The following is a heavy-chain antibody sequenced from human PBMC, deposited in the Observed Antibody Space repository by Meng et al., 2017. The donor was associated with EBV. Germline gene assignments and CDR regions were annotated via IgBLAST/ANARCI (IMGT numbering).Heavy chain of an antibody. J-gene: IGHJ4*02. CDR1: GYTFTSYY. V-gene: IGHV1-46*01. Sequence: VQMVHAGAGVKKPGASVKVSCKASGYTFTSYYMHWVRQAPGQGLEWMGIINPSGGSTSYAQKFQGRVTMTRDTSTSTVYMELSSLRSEDTAVYYCARDPAGAVAGTHFDYWGQGTLVTVSS. CDR2: INPSGGST. CDR3: ARDPAGAVAGTHFDY. D-gene: IGHD6-19*01.